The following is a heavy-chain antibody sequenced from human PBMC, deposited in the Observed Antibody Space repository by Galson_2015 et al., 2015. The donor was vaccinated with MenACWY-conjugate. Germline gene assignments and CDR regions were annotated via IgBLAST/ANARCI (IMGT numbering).Heavy chain of an antibody. Sequence: SLRLSCAASGLTSNNYWMHWVRQPPGKGLEWISYIKADGSFSNYADSVKGRFTISTDNAKNMVYLQMDGLGDEDTAVYFCARDNNWSFDSWGQGTLVTVSS. J-gene: IGHJ4*02. CDR3: ARDNNWSFDS. V-gene: IGHV3-74*01. CDR2: IKADGSFS. CDR1: GLTSNNYW. D-gene: IGHD1-1*01.